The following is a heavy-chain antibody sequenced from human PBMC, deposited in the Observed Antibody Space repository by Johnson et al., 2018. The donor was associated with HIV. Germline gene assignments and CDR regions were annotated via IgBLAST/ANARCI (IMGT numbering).Heavy chain of an antibody. Sequence: VQLVESGGGLIQPGGSLRLSCAASGFTVSSNYMSWVRQAPGKGLEWVSYISSSGSTIYYADSVKGRFTISRDNSKNTRYLQMNSLRAEDTAGYYWARDKRDYDFWGGDAFDIWGQGTMVTVSS. CDR1: GFTVSSNY. V-gene: IGHV3-66*03. J-gene: IGHJ3*02. CDR2: ISSSGSTI. CDR3: ARDKRDYDFWGGDAFDI. D-gene: IGHD3-3*01.